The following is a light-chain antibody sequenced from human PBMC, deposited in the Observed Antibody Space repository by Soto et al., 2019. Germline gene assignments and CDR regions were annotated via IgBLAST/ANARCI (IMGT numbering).Light chain of an antibody. J-gene: IGLJ1*01. CDR1: SSNIGSNT. V-gene: IGLV1-44*01. CDR2: SNT. CDR3: SSYTTGSTLPWV. Sequence: QSVLTQPPSASGTPGQRGTISCSGSSSNIGSNTVNWYQQLPGTAPKLLIYSNTQRPSGVPARFSGSKSGNTASLTIFGRQVEDDAVYYCSSYTTGSTLPWVFGTGTKVTVL.